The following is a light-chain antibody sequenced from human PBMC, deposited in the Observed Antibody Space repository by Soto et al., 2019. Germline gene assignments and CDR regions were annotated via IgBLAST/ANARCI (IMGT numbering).Light chain of an antibody. V-gene: IGLV1-40*01. Sequence: QPVLTQPPSVSGAPGQTVTISCTGSSSNIGADYDVHWYQQLPGTAPKLLIFGDTNRPSGVPDRFSGSKSGTSASLAITGLQAEDEGDYYCQSYDSTLDARYVFGTGTKLTVL. J-gene: IGLJ1*01. CDR2: GDT. CDR1: SSNIGADYD. CDR3: QSYDSTLDARYV.